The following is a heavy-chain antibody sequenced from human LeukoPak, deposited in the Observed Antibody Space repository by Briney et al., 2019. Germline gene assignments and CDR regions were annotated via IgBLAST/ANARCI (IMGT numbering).Heavy chain of an antibody. CDR1: GFSFSSYT. D-gene: IGHD2-15*01. Sequence: GGSLRLSCAASGFSFSSYTLHWVRQAPGKGLEWVAITTNDGSDKYYADSVKGRFTISRDNSKNIVYLQMSSLRPEDTAVYYCARRPTGHTSGYFDFWGQGTLVTVSS. CDR2: TTNDGSDK. V-gene: IGHV3-30*04. CDR3: ARRPTGHTSGYFDF. J-gene: IGHJ4*02.